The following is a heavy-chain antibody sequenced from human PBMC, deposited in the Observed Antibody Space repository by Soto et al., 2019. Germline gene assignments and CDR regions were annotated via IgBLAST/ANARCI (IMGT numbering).Heavy chain of an antibody. Sequence: QVQLVQSGAEVKQPGASVKVSCKASGYTFTNYGFTWVRQAPGQGLEWMGWISTYNGNTKYAQKVQGRLTMTTDTFTSTANMELTSLRSDDTAVYYCARTTVTASYYYMDVWGKGTTVTVSS. CDR2: ISTYNGNT. J-gene: IGHJ6*03. V-gene: IGHV1-18*01. D-gene: IGHD4-17*01. CDR3: ARTTVTASYYYMDV. CDR1: GYTFTNYG.